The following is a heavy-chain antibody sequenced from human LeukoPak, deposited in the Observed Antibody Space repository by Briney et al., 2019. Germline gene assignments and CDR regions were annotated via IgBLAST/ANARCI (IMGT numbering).Heavy chain of an antibody. CDR3: AKVPLAPWADTAMVQEYYFDY. CDR2: IYSGGST. V-gene: IGHV3-66*01. Sequence: GGSLRLSCAASGFTVSSNYMSWVRQAPGKGLEWVSVIYSGGSTYYADSVKGRFTISRDNSKNTLYLQMNSLRAEDTAVYYCAKVPLAPWADTAMVQEYYFDYWGQGTLVTVSS. CDR1: GFTVSSNY. J-gene: IGHJ4*02. D-gene: IGHD5-18*01.